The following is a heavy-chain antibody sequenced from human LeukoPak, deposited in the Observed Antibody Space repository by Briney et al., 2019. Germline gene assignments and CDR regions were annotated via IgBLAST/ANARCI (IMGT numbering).Heavy chain of an antibody. V-gene: IGHV3-23*01. D-gene: IGHD3-22*01. CDR2: ISGSGGST. CDR1: AFSFSSYA. CDR3: AKDLAYYYDSSGYSQQFS. J-gene: IGHJ4*02. Sequence: PGGSLRLSCAASAFSFSSYAMSWVRQAPGKGLEWVSAISGSGGSTYYADSVKGRFTISRDNSKNTLYLQMNSLRAEDTAVYYCAKDLAYYYDSSGYSQQFSWGQGTLVTVSS.